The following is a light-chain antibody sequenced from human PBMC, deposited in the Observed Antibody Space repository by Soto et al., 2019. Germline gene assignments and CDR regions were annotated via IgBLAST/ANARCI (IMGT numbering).Light chain of an antibody. CDR1: QSVTTF. CDR2: DAS. Sequence: EMVLTQSPVTLSLSPGERATLSCRASQSVTTFLAWYQQKPGQAPRLLIYDASKRATGIPARFSGSGSGTDFTLTISSLEPEDFAVYYCQQPTNWPLTFGGGTKVEIK. V-gene: IGKV3-11*01. CDR3: QQPTNWPLT. J-gene: IGKJ4*01.